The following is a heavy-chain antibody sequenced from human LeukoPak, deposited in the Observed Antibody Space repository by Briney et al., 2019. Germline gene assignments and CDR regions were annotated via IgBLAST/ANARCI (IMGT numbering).Heavy chain of an antibody. CDR2: IYYSGST. CDR1: GGSISSGSYY. D-gene: IGHD3-9*01. CDR3: ARGGYYDILTGYSPFDY. V-gene: IGHV4-61*01. Sequence: PSGTLSLTCAVSGGSISSGSYYWSWIRQPPGKGLEWIGYIYYSGSTNYNPSLKSRVTISVDTSKNQFSLKLSSVTAADTAVYYCARGGYYDILTGYSPFDYWGQGTLVTVSS. J-gene: IGHJ4*02.